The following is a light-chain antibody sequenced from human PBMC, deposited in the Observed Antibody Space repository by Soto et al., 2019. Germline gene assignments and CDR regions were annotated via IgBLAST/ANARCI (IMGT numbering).Light chain of an antibody. CDR3: LSYAGKXTWV. CDR2: EGS. CDR1: SSDVGSYNL. V-gene: IGLV2-23*01. Sequence: ALPLPASVSDSAGQSITISCIGTSSDVGSYNLVSCYQQHPGKAPGVITSEGSERHSGVSSRFSASKSGNTASLTISGLPAEDEADYFCLSYAGKXTWVLGGGTK. J-gene: IGLJ3*02.